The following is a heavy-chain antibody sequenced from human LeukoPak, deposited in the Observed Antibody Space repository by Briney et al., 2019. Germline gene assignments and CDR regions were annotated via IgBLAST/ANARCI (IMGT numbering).Heavy chain of an antibody. CDR3: ASHPTAGSWPHYFDY. V-gene: IGHV1-2*02. CDR2: INPNSGGT. D-gene: IGHD6-13*01. Sequence: ASVKVSCKASGYTFTGYYMHWVRQAPGQGLEWMGWINPNSGGTNYAQKFQGRVTMTRNTSISTAYMELSSLRSEDTAVYYCASHPTAGSWPHYFDYWGQGTLVTVSS. J-gene: IGHJ4*02. CDR1: GYTFTGYY.